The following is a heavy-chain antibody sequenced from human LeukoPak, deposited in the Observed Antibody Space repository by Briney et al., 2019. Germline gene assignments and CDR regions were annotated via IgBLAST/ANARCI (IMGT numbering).Heavy chain of an antibody. J-gene: IGHJ6*02. Sequence: PGGSLRLSCAASGFTFSSYSMNWVRQAPGKGLEWVAVISYDGSNKYYADSVKGRFTISRDNSKNTLYLQMNSLRAEDTAVYYCAKARLGDYYYYYGMDVWGQGTTVTVSS. D-gene: IGHD4-17*01. CDR3: AKARLGDYYYYYGMDV. CDR1: GFTFSSYS. V-gene: IGHV3-30*18. CDR2: ISYDGSNK.